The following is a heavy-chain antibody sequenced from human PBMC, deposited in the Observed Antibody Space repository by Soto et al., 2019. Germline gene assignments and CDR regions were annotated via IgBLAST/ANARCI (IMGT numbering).Heavy chain of an antibody. CDR2: ISAYNGNT. CDR3: AREPGYSYGYSGMDV. CDR1: GYTFTSYG. Sequence: VASVKVSCKASGYTFTSYGISWVRQAPGQGLEWMGWISAYNGNTNYAQKLQGRVTMTTDTSTSTAYMELRSLRSDDTAVYYRAREPGYSYGYSGMDVWGQGTTVTVSS. J-gene: IGHJ6*02. V-gene: IGHV1-18*01. D-gene: IGHD5-18*01.